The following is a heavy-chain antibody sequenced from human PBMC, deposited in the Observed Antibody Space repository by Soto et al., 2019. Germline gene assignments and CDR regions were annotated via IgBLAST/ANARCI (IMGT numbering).Heavy chain of an antibody. CDR2: INAGNGNT. Sequence: ASVKVSCKASGYTFTSYAMHWVRQAPGQRLEWMGWINAGNGNTKYAQKFQGRVTMTRDTSTSTAYMELSSLRSEDTAVYYCASRVQTSGGYYYYGMDVWGQGTTVTVSS. J-gene: IGHJ6*02. D-gene: IGHD3-10*01. CDR3: ASRVQTSGGYYYYGMDV. CDR1: GYTFTSYA. V-gene: IGHV1-3*01.